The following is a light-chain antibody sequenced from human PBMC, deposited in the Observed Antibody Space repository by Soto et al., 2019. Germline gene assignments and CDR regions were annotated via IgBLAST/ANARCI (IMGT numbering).Light chain of an antibody. CDR2: GAS. J-gene: IGKJ1*01. Sequence: EIVVTQSPGTLSLSPGERATLSCRASQSISNDHLAWYQQKPGQAPRLLIYGASSRATGIPDRFSGSGSGTDFTLTISRLEPEDFAVYYCQQYGSSPKTFGQGTKVDIK. V-gene: IGKV3-20*01. CDR3: QQYGSSPKT. CDR1: QSISNDH.